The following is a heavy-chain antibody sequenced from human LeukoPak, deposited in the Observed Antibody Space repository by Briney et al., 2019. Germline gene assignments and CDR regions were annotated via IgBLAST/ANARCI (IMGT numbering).Heavy chain of an antibody. J-gene: IGHJ4*02. D-gene: IGHD3-22*01. CDR2: IYSGGST. Sequence: GGSLRLSCAASGFLVSDNYVSWVRQAPGQGLEWVSVIYSGGSTYYADSVKGRFTISRDNSKNTVFLQLNSLRAEDTAVYYCARYHYDSSGYPYYFDYWGQGTLVTVSS. V-gene: IGHV3-53*01. CDR1: GFLVSDNY. CDR3: ARYHYDSSGYPYYFDY.